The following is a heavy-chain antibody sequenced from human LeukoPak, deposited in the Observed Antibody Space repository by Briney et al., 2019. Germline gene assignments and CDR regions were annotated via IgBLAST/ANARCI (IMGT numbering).Heavy chain of an antibody. CDR1: GGSISSYY. J-gene: IGHJ4*02. CDR3: ATLTGYSYGYYYFDY. Sequence: SETLSLTCTVSGGSISSYYWSWIRQPPGKGLEWIGYIYYSGSTNYNPSLKSRVTISVDTSKNQFSLKLSSVAAADTAVYYCATLTGYSYGYYYFDYWGQGTLVTVSS. V-gene: IGHV4-59*01. D-gene: IGHD5-18*01. CDR2: IYYSGST.